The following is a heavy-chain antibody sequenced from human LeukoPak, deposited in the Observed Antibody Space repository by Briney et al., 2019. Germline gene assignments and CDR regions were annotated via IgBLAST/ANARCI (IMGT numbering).Heavy chain of an antibody. J-gene: IGHJ6*02. CDR1: GFTVSSNY. CDR3: ARDPNYYYYYGMDV. CDR2: ISSSSSYI. V-gene: IGHV3-21*01. Sequence: GGSLRLSCAASGFTVSSNYMSWVRQAPGKGLEWVSSISSSSSYIYYADSVKGRFTISRDNAKNSLYLQMNSLRAEDTAVYYCARDPNYYYYYGMDVWGQGTTVTVSS.